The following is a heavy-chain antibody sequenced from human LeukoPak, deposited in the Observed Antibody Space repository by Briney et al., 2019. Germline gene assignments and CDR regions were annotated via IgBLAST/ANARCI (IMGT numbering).Heavy chain of an antibody. CDR1: GYGFISYW. V-gene: IGHV5-51*01. CDR3: ARARAPENDAFDI. Sequence: GESLKISCKGSGYGFISYWIAWVRQMPGKGLEWMGIIYPGDSDTRYSPSFQGQVTISADKSISTAYLQWSSLKASDTAMYYCARARAPENDAFDIWGQGTMVTVSS. D-gene: IGHD5-24*01. J-gene: IGHJ3*02. CDR2: IYPGDSDT.